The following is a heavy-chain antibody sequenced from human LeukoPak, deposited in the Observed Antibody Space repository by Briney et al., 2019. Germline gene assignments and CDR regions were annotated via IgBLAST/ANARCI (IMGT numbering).Heavy chain of an antibody. Sequence: SETLSLTCTVSGGSIGSYYWSWIRQPPGKGLEWIGYIYYSGSTKYKPSLKSRVTISVDTTKNQSSLKLNSVTAADTAVYYCARGRGTNVVAPLDYWGQGTLVTVSS. V-gene: IGHV4-59*01. J-gene: IGHJ4*02. D-gene: IGHD2-15*01. CDR2: IYYSGST. CDR1: GGSIGSYY. CDR3: ARGRGTNVVAPLDY.